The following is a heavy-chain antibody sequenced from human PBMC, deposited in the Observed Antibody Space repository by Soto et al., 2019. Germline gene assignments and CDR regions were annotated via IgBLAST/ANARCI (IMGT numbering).Heavy chain of an antibody. CDR1: GYIFTSYW. CDR3: ERGGPDMVTFLQWQYHYYGMDV. J-gene: IGHJ6*02. CDR2: IYPGDSDT. Sequence: GESLKISCKGSGYIFTSYWIGWVRQMPGKGLEWMGIIYPGDSDTRYSPSFQGQVTISADKSISTAYLQWSSLKASETAMYYCERGGPDMVTFLQWQYHYYGMDVWCQGITVTVS. V-gene: IGHV5-51*01. D-gene: IGHD2-21*02.